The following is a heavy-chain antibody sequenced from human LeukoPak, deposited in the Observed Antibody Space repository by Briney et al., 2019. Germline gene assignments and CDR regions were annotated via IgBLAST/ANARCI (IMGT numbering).Heavy chain of an antibody. CDR3: ATDPSGHDSGNYYYGMDV. Sequence: ASVKVSCKVSGYTLTELSMHWVRQAPGKGLEWMGGFDPEDGETIYAQKFQGRVTMTEGTSTDTAYMELSSLRSEDTAVYYCATDPSGHDSGNYYYGMDVWGQGTTVTVSS. J-gene: IGHJ6*02. D-gene: IGHD5-12*01. CDR1: GYTLTELS. V-gene: IGHV1-24*01. CDR2: FDPEDGET.